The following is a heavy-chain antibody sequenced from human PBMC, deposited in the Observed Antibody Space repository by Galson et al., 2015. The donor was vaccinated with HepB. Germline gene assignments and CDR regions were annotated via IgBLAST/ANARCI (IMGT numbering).Heavy chain of an antibody. D-gene: IGHD1-14*01. Sequence: SLRLSCAATGFTFSTFAMGWVRQAPGKGLEWVSTLHNDGVTTHIADSVRGRFTISRDNSKNTLFLQMNSLKTEDTAVYYCTTGADGAGSWGQGTLVTVSS. J-gene: IGHJ5*02. CDR1: GFTFSTFA. V-gene: IGHV3-23*05. CDR2: LHNDGVTT. CDR3: TTGADGAGS.